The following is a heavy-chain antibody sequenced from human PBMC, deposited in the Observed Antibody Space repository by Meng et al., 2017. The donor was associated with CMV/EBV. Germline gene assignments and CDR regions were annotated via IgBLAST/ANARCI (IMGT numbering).Heavy chain of an antibody. CDR1: GYTFTGYY. D-gene: IGHD3-22*01. CDR2: INPNGGGT. CDR3: ARAHYDSSGYYDFDY. J-gene: IGHJ4*02. V-gene: IGHV1-2*02. Sequence: SGYTFTGYYMHWVRQAPGQGLEWMGWINPNGGGTNYAQKFQGRVTMTRDTSISTAYMELSRLRSDDTAVYYCARAHYDSSGYYDFDYWGQGTLVTVSS.